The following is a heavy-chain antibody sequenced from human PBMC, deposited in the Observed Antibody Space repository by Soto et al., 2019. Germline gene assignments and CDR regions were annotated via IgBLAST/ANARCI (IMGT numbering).Heavy chain of an antibody. CDR3: ARDSCSSTSCYYYYYMDV. J-gene: IGHJ6*03. CDR1: GYTFTSYG. D-gene: IGHD2-2*01. V-gene: IGHV1-18*01. Sequence: GASVKVSCKASGYTFTSYGISWVRQAPGQGLEWMGWISAYNGNTNYAQKLQGRVTMTTDTSTSTAYMELRSLRSDDTAVYYCARDSCSSTSCYYYYYMDVWGKGTTVTVS. CDR2: ISAYNGNT.